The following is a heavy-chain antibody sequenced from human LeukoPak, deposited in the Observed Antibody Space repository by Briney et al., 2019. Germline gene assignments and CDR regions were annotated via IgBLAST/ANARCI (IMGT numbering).Heavy chain of an antibody. V-gene: IGHV1-69*04. J-gene: IGHJ3*02. CDR2: IIPILGIA. CDR3: ARVRAGATASGAFDI. Sequence: ASVKVSCKASGGTFSRYAIRWVRRAPGHRREWRGRIIPILGIANYAQKFQGRVTITADKSTSTAYMELSSLRSEDRAVYYCARVRAGATASGAFDIWGQGTMVTVSS. D-gene: IGHD1-26*01. CDR1: GGTFSRYA.